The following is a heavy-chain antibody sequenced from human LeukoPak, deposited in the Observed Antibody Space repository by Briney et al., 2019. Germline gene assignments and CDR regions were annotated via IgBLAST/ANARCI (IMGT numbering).Heavy chain of an antibody. CDR2: ISYDGSNK. CDR3: ARSRRFGQQLKGGMDV. CDR1: GFTFSSYG. V-gene: IGHV3-30*03. D-gene: IGHD6-13*01. Sequence: GGSLRLSCAASGFTFSSYGMHWVRQAPGKGLEWVAVISYDGSNKYYADSVKGRFTISRDNSKNTLYLQMNSLRAEDTAVYYCARSRRFGQQLKGGMDVWGQGTTVTVSS. J-gene: IGHJ6*02.